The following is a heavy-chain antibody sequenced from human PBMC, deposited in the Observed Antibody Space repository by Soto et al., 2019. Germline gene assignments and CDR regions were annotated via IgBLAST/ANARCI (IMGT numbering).Heavy chain of an antibody. Sequence: EVQLLESGGGLVQPGGSLRLSCAASGFTFSSYAMSWVRQAPGKGLEGVSAISGSGGSTYSADSVKGRFTISRDNSKNTLYRQMNSLRAEDTAVYYCARLYGDYENYWGQGTLVTVSS. CDR2: ISGSGGST. CDR3: ARLYGDYENY. CDR1: GFTFSSYA. V-gene: IGHV3-23*01. J-gene: IGHJ4*02. D-gene: IGHD4-17*01.